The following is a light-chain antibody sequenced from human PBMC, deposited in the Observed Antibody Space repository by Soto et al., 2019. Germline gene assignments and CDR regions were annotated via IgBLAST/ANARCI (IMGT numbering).Light chain of an antibody. J-gene: IGKJ2*01. CDR3: QQSYSVPLT. CDR2: AAS. CDR1: QNILTY. V-gene: IGKV1-39*01. Sequence: DIQMNQSPLSLSASVGDRVTITCRSSQNILTYLNWYQQRPGEAPRFLIYAASNLQDGVPSRFSASESGTEFTLTISSLQPEDFATYYCQQSYSVPLTFGQGTKLEMK.